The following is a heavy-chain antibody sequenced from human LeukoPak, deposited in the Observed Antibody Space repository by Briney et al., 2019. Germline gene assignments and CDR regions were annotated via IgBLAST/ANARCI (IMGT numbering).Heavy chain of an antibody. CDR1: GFTVSSNY. J-gene: IGHJ4*02. D-gene: IGHD1-26*01. CDR2: IYSGGST. CDR3: ARETTQWELLTN. Sequence: PGGSLRLSCAASGFTVSSNYMSWVRQAPGKGLEWVSVIYSGGSTYYADSVKGRFTTSRDNSKNTLYLQMNSLRAEDTAVYYCARETTQWELLTNWGQGTLVTVSS. V-gene: IGHV3-53*01.